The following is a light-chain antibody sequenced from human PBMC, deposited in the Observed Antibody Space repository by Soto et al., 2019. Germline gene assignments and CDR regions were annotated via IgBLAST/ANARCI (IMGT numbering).Light chain of an antibody. J-gene: IGKJ2*01. CDR2: EAS. V-gene: IGKV1-5*03. CDR3: QQYNDSFPYT. Sequence: DIQMTQSPSTLSASVGDRVTITCRASQSISRWLAWYQKKPGTAPKLLIYEASTLESGVPSRFSGSRSGTEFTLTVSSLQPDDFANYYCQQYNDSFPYTFGQGTKVDIK. CDR1: QSISRW.